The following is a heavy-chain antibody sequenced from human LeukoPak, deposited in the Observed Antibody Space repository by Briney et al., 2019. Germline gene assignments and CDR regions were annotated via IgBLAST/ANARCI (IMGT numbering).Heavy chain of an antibody. V-gene: IGHV3-23*01. Sequence: PGGPLRLSCAASGFTFSSYAMSWVRQAPGKGLEWVSAISGSGGSTYYADSVKGRFTISRDNSKNTLYLQMISRRAEDTAVYYCAKDSLYYDILTGYYNAWFDPWGQGTLVTVSS. CDR2: ISGSGGST. D-gene: IGHD3-9*01. CDR1: GFTFSSYA. CDR3: AKDSLYYDILTGYYNAWFDP. J-gene: IGHJ5*02.